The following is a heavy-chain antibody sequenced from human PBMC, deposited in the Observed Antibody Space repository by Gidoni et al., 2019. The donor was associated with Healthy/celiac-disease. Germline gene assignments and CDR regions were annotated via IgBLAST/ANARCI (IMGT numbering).Heavy chain of an antibody. CDR2: INHSGST. J-gene: IGHJ4*02. V-gene: IGHV4-34*01. CDR3: ARASSWYALYFFDY. CDR1: GGSFSGYY. D-gene: IGHD6-13*01. Sequence: QVQLQQWGAGLLKPSETLSLTCAVYGGSFSGYYWSWIRQPPGKGLEWIGEINHSGSTNYNPSLKSRVTISVDTSKNQFSLKLSSVTAADTAVYYCARASSWYALYFFDYWGQGTLVTVSS.